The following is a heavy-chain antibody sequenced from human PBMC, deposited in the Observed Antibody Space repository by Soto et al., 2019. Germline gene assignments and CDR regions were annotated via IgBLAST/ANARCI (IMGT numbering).Heavy chain of an antibody. CDR1: GFTFSSYG. CDR3: ARDPRYCSGGSCYHWFDP. V-gene: IGHV3-48*04. Sequence: GGSLRLSCAASGFTFSSYGMHWVRQAPGKGLEWVSYISSSGSTIYYADSVKGRFTISRDNAKNSLYLQMNSLRAEDTAVYYCARDPRYCSGGSCYHWFDPWGQGTLVTVSS. J-gene: IGHJ5*02. D-gene: IGHD2-15*01. CDR2: ISSSGSTI.